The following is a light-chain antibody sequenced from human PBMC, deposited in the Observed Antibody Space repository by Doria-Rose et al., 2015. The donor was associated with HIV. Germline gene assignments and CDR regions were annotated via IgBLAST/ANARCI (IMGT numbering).Light chain of an antibody. CDR2: EDD. CDR3: QSYDSTNHVV. J-gene: IGLJ2*01. CDR1: SGSIVSNY. V-gene: IGLV6-57*01. Sequence: LTQPPSVSESPGKTVTISCTRSSGSIVSNYVQWYQQRPGSSPTTVIYEDDQRPSGVPDRFSGSIDSSSNSASVTISGLKTEDEADCYCQSYDSTNHVVFGGGTKLTVI.